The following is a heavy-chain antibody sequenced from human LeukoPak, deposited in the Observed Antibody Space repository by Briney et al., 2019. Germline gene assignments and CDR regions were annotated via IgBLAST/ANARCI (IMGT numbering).Heavy chain of an antibody. J-gene: IGHJ5*01. CDR2: IYPGNSDT. Sequence: GESLKISCKGSGYSFTSYWIGWVRQMPGEGLEWMGLIYPGNSDTRNSPSFQGQVTISADKSTSTVYLQWSSLKASDTAIYYCARGMPLNSWFDSWGQGTLVTVSS. D-gene: IGHD2-2*01. CDR1: GYSFTSYW. CDR3: ARGMPLNSWFDS. V-gene: IGHV5-51*01.